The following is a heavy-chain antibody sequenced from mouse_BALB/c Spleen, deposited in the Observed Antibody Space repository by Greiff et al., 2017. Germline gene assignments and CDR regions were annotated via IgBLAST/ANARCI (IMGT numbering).Heavy chain of an antibody. D-gene: IGHD2-10*01. Sequence: EVKLQESGAELVKPGASVKLSCTASGFNIKDTYMHWVKQRPEQGLEWIGRIDPANGNTKYDPKFQGKATITADTSSNTAYLQLSSLTSEDTAVYYCARRGAYYGNYNYAMDYWGQGTAVTVSS. CDR1: GFNIKDTY. V-gene: IGHV14-3*02. CDR3: ARRGAYYGNYNYAMDY. J-gene: IGHJ4*01. CDR2: IDPANGNT.